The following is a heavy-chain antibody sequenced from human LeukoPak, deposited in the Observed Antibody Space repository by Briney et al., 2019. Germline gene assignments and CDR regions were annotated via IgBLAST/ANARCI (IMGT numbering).Heavy chain of an antibody. V-gene: IGHV4-39*01. J-gene: IGHJ4*02. CDR1: GGSISSSSYY. CDR2: IYYSGST. D-gene: IGHD1-1*01. Sequence: KTSETLSLTCTVSGGSISSSSYYWGWIRQPPGKGLEWIGSIYYSGSTYYNPSLKSRVTISVDTSKNQFSLKLSSVTAADTAVYYCARQRYSYLDYWGQGTLVTVSS. CDR3: ARQRYSYLDY.